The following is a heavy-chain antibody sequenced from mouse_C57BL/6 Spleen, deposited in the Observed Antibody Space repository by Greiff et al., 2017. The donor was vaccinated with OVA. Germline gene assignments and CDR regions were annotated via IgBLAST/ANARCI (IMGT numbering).Heavy chain of an antibody. V-gene: IGHV1-53*01. J-gene: IGHJ4*01. CDR1: GYTFTSYW. CDR3: ARSGYGNSYYYAMDY. D-gene: IGHD2-10*02. Sequence: QVQLQQPGTELVKPGASVKLSCKASGYTFTSYWMHWVKQRPGQSLEWIGNINPSNGGTNYNEKFKSKATLTVDKSSSTAYMQLSSLTSEDSAVYYRARSGYGNSYYYAMDYWGQGTSVTVSS. CDR2: INPSNGGT.